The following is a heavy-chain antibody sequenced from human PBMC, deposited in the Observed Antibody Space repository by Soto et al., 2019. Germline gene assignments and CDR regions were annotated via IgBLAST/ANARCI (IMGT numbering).Heavy chain of an antibody. D-gene: IGHD1-20*01. V-gene: IGHV3-9*01. CDR2: ISWNGDSI. CDR1: GFTFDNYA. J-gene: IGHJ3*01. CDR3: AKNGISYAFDL. Sequence: GGSMRLSCVASGFTFDNYAMHWVRQAPGKGLEWVSGISWNGDSIDYADSVKGRFTISRDNAKNSLYLQMNSLRVEDTALYYCAKNGISYAFDLWGQGTMVTVSS.